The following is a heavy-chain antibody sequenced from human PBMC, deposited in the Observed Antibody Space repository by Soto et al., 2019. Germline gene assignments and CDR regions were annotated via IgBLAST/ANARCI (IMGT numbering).Heavy chain of an antibody. CDR3: ARAAPRYCSGWSFDY. J-gene: IGHJ4*02. Sequence: PSDTLSXTXAVXGGSFSGYYWSWIRQPPGKGLEWIGEINHSGSTNYNPSLKSRVTISVDTSKNQFSLKLSSVTAADTAVYYCARAAPRYCSGWSFDYWGQGTLVTVSS. V-gene: IGHV4-34*01. CDR2: INHSGST. D-gene: IGHD2-15*01. CDR1: GGSFSGYY.